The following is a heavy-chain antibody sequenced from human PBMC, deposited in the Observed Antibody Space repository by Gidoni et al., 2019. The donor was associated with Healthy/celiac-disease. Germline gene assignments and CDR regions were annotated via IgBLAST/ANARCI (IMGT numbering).Heavy chain of an antibody. CDR1: GGPFSSYD. D-gene: IGHD5-12*01. CDR3: ARSAASGYDFDY. CDR2: IIPILGIA. Sequence: QVQLVQSGAEVKKPGSSVKVSCKASGGPFSSYDISWVRQAPGQGLEWMGRIIPILGIANYAQKFQGRVTITADKSTSTAYMELSSLRSEDTAVYYCARSAASGYDFDYWGQGTLVTVSS. J-gene: IGHJ4*02. V-gene: IGHV1-69*04.